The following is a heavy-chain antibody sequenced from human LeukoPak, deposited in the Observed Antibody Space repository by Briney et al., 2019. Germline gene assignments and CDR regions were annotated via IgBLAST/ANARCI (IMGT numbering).Heavy chain of an antibody. Sequence: GGSLRLSCAASGFTFSSYAMSWVRQAPGKGLEWVSAISGSGGSTYYADSVKGRFTISRDNSKNTLYLQMNSLRAEDTAVYYCAKSLRYFDWVIPHPDQNDAFDIWGQGTMVTVSS. V-gene: IGHV3-23*01. J-gene: IGHJ3*02. CDR3: AKSLRYFDWVIPHPDQNDAFDI. D-gene: IGHD3-9*01. CDR1: GFTFSSYA. CDR2: ISGSGGST.